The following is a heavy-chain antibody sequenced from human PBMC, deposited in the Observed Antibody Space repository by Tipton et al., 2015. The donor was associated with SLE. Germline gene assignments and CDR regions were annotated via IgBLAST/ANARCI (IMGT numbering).Heavy chain of an antibody. D-gene: IGHD2-2*01. CDR2: IYYGGTI. J-gene: IGHJ4*02. CDR3: ATVVAVPPRGDYFDY. V-gene: IGHV4-28*02. Sequence: LRLSCNVSVYSISSSHWWGWIRQPPGKGLEWIGHIYYGGTIYYNPSLKSRVTMSIDTSKNQFSLKLSSVTDVDTAVYYCATVVAVPPRGDYFDYWGQGTLVTVSS. CDR1: VYSISSSHW.